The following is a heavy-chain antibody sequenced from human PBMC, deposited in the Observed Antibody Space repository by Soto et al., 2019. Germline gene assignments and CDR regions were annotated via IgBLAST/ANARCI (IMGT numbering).Heavy chain of an antibody. CDR3: ARADYADTYYYYGMDV. V-gene: IGHV1-8*01. D-gene: IGHD4-17*01. CDR1: GYTFTSYD. CDR2: MNPNSGNT. J-gene: IGHJ6*02. Sequence: QVQLVQSGAEVKKPGASVKVSCKASGYTFTSYDINWVRQATGQGLEWMGWMNPNSGNTGYAQKFQGRVTMTRNTSISTAYMELSSLRSEDTAVYYCARADYADTYYYYGMDVWGQGTTVTVSS.